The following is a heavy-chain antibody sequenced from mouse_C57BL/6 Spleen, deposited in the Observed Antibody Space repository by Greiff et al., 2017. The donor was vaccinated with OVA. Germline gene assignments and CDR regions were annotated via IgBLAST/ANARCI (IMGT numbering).Heavy chain of an antibody. Sequence: VKLQQPGAELVRPGTSVKLSCKASGYTFTSYWMHWVKQRPGQGLEWIGVIDPSDSYTNYNQKFKGKATLTVDTSSSTAYMQLSSLTSEDSAVYYCARFYYGSSYGYFDVWGTGTTVTVSS. D-gene: IGHD1-1*01. CDR2: IDPSDSYT. V-gene: IGHV1-59*01. J-gene: IGHJ1*03. CDR1: GYTFTSYW. CDR3: ARFYYGSSYGYFDV.